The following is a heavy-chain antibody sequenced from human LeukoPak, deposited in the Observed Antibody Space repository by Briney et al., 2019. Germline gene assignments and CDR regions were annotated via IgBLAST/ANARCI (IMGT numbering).Heavy chain of an antibody. Sequence: PGRSLRLSCAASGFTFSSYGMHWVRQAPGKGLEWVAVISYDGSNKYYADSVKGRFTISRDNSKNTLYLQMNSLRAEDTAVYYCAKEGHGSRLDYWGQGTLVTVSS. CDR3: AKEGHGSRLDY. D-gene: IGHD6-13*01. J-gene: IGHJ4*02. CDR1: GFTFSSYG. CDR2: ISYDGSNK. V-gene: IGHV3-30*18.